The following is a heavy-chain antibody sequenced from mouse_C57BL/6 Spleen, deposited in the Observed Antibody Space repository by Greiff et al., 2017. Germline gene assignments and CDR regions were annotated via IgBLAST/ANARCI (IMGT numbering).Heavy chain of an antibody. CDR1: GYTFTDYY. CDR3: ARRGAYYSNYLDY. D-gene: IGHD2-5*01. Sequence: VQLQQSGPELVKPGASVKISCKASGYTFTDYYMNWVKQSHGKSLEWIGDINPNNGGTSYNQKFKGKATLTVDKSSSTAYMELRSLTSENSAVYYFARRGAYYSNYLDYWGQGTTLTVSS. CDR2: INPNNGGT. J-gene: IGHJ2*01. V-gene: IGHV1-26*01.